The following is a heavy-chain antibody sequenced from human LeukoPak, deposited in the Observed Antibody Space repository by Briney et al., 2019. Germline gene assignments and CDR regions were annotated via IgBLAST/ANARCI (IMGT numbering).Heavy chain of an antibody. CDR3: ARDRENGYNIDY. CDR2: IWYDGSNK. D-gene: IGHD5-24*01. V-gene: IGHV3-33*01. Sequence: GGSLRLSCAASGFTFSSYGMHWVRQAPGKGLEWVAVIWYDGSNKYYADSVKGRFTISRDNSKNTLYLQMNSLRAEDAAVYYCARDRENGYNIDYWGQGTLVTVSS. J-gene: IGHJ4*02. CDR1: GFTFSSYG.